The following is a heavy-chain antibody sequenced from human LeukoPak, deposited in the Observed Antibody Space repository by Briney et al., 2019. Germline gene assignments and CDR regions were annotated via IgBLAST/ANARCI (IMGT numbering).Heavy chain of an antibody. CDR3: ARGKGYSYGPDAFDI. CDR1: GFTFDDYG. Sequence: PGGSLRLSCAASGFTFDDYGMSWVRQAPGKGLEWVSGINWNGGSTGYADSVKGRFTISRDNAKNSLYLQMNSLRAEDTALYYCARGKGYSYGPDAFDIWGQGTMVTVSS. V-gene: IGHV3-20*04. CDR2: INWNGGST. D-gene: IGHD5-18*01. J-gene: IGHJ3*02.